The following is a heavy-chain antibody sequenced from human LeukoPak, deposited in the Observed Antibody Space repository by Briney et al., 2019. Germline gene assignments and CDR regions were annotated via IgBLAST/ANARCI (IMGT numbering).Heavy chain of an antibody. CDR2: INTNTGNP. CDR1: GYTFTSYG. Sequence: PAASVKVSCKASGYTFTSYGISWVRQAPRQGLEWMGWINTNTGNPTYAQGFTGRFVFSLDTSVSTAYLQISSLKAEDTAVYYCARDTYSSSWYWYGLDVWGQGTTVTVSS. V-gene: IGHV7-4-1*02. J-gene: IGHJ6*02. D-gene: IGHD6-13*01. CDR3: ARDTYSSSWYWYGLDV.